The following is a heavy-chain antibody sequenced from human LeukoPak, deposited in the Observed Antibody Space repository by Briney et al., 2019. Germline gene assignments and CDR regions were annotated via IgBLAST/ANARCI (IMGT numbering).Heavy chain of an antibody. J-gene: IGHJ4*02. CDR2: IYPTGST. V-gene: IGHV4-4*09. Sequence: SETLSLTCTHYGGSTSTYYWSWIRHPPGMPLEWVGYIYPTGSTAYNPSLNSRVTISVDTSKNQISLSLTSVTAADTAIYYCARHYCTGASCPDYFDYWGQGTLVAVSS. CDR3: ARHYCTGASCPDYFDY. D-gene: IGHD2-15*01. CDR1: GGSTSTYY.